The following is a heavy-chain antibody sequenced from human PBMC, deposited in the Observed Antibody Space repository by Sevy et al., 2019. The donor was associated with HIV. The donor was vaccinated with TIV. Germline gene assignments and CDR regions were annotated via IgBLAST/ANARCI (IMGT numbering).Heavy chain of an antibody. D-gene: IGHD6-19*01. J-gene: IGHJ4*02. CDR1: GGSISSYY. Sequence: SETLSLTCTVSGGSISSYYWSWIRQSAGKGLEWIGRIYTSGSTNYNPSLKSRVTMSVDTSKNQFSLKLSSVTAADTAVYYCARGDSSGWYDYFDYWGQGTLVTVSS. CDR2: IYTSGST. V-gene: IGHV4-4*07. CDR3: ARGDSSGWYDYFDY.